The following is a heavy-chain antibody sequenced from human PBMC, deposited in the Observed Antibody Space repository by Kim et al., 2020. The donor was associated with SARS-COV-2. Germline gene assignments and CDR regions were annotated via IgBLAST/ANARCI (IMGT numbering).Heavy chain of an antibody. J-gene: IGHJ3*02. CDR2: INHSGST. Sequence: SETLSLTCAVYGGSFSGYYWSWIRQPPGKGLEWIGEINHSGSTNYNPSLKSRVTISVDTSKNQFSLKLSSVTAADTAVYYCARERNAFDIWGQGTMVTVS. V-gene: IGHV4-34*01. CDR1: GGSFSGYY. CDR3: ARERNAFDI.